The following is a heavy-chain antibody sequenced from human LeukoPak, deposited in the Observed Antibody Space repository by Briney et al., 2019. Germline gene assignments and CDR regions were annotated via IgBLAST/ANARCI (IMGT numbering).Heavy chain of an antibody. CDR1: GFTFSSYA. D-gene: IGHD1-26*01. V-gene: IGHV3-23*01. Sequence: SGGSLRLSCAASGFTFSSYAMNWVRQAPGKGLEWVSVISGSGGSTYYADSVKGRFTISRDNSKNTLYLQMNSLRAEDTAVYYCAKDEWGLHNFDYWGQGTLVTVSS. CDR2: ISGSGGST. J-gene: IGHJ4*02. CDR3: AKDEWGLHNFDY.